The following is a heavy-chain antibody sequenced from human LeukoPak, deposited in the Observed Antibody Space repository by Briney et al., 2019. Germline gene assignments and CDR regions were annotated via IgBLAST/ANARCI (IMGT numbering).Heavy chain of an antibody. CDR2: INAGNGNT. J-gene: IGHJ3*02. CDR3: ATSAAISYYYDSSGYRLTAFDI. CDR1: RYTFTSYA. V-gene: IGHV1-3*01. Sequence: ASVTVSCKASRYTFTSYAMHWVRQAPGQRLEWMGWINAGNGNTKYSQKFQGRVTITRDTSASTAYMELSSLRSEDTAVYYCATSAAISYYYDSSGYRLTAFDIWGQGTMVTVSS. D-gene: IGHD3-22*01.